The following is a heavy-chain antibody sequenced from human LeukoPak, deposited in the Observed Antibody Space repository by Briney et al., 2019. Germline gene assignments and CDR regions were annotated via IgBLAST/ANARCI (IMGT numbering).Heavy chain of an antibody. J-gene: IGHJ6*03. CDR1: GFTFSSNY. Sequence: GGSLRLSCAASGFTFSSNYMSWVRQAPGKRLEWVSVIYSGGSTYYADSVKGRFTISRDNSKNTLYLQMNSLRAEDTAVYYCARDLLEAVAGTVYYYYMDVWGKGTTVTVSS. V-gene: IGHV3-53*01. D-gene: IGHD6-19*01. CDR3: ARDLLEAVAGTVYYYYMDV. CDR2: IYSGGST.